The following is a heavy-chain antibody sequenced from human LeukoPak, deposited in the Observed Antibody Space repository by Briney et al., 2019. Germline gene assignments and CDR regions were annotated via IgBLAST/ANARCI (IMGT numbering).Heavy chain of an antibody. Sequence: ASVKGSCKASGYTFTVYYMHWVRQAPGQGLEWMGGIIPIFGTANYAQKFQGRVTITADESTSTAYMELSSLRSEDTAVYYCARDIWSTLYYYYYGVDVWGQGTTVTVSS. J-gene: IGHJ6*02. CDR3: ARDIWSTLYYYYYGVDV. V-gene: IGHV1-69*13. CDR2: IIPIFGTA. CDR1: GYTFTVYY. D-gene: IGHD3-16*01.